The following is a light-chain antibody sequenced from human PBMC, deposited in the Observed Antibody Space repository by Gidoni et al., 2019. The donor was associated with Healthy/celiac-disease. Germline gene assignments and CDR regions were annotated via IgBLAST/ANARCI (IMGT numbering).Light chain of an antibody. CDR2: DAS. CDR3: QQRSNWPLWT. CDR1: QSVSSY. V-gene: IGKV3-11*01. Sequence: ELVLTQSPATLSLSPGERATLSCRASQSVSSYLAWYQQKPGQAPRLLIYDASNRATGIPARFSGSGSGTDFTLTISSLEPEDFAVYYCQQRSNWPLWTFXXXTKVEIK. J-gene: IGKJ1*01.